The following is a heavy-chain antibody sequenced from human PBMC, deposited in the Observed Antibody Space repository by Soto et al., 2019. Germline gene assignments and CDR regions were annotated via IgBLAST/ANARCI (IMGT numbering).Heavy chain of an antibody. Sequence: QVQLVQSGAEVTKPGSSVKVSCKASGGPFSSYAISWVRQAPGQGLEWMGGIIPIFGTANYAQKFQGRVTITADESTSTAYMELSSLRSEDTAVYYCARGRRTYYYDSSGYGRSAFDIWGQGTMVTVSS. V-gene: IGHV1-69*01. J-gene: IGHJ3*02. D-gene: IGHD3-22*01. CDR2: IIPIFGTA. CDR3: ARGRRTYYYDSSGYGRSAFDI. CDR1: GGPFSSYA.